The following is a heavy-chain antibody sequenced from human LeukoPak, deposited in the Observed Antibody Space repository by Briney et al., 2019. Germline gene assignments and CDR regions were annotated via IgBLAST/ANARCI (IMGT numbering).Heavy chain of an antibody. D-gene: IGHD2-2*01. CDR3: ARDHCSSTSCYLD. CDR2: ISSSSSYI. V-gene: IGHV3-21*01. J-gene: IGHJ4*02. Sequence: GGSLRLSCAASGFTFSSYSMNWVRQAPGKGLEWVSSISSSSSYIYYADSVKGRFTISRDNAKNSLYLQMNSLRAEDTAVYYCARDHCSSTSCYLDWGQGTLVTLSS. CDR1: GFTFSSYS.